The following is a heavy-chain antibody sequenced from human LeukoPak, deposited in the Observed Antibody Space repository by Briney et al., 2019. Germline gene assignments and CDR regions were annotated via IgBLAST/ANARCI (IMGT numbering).Heavy chain of an antibody. J-gene: IGHJ3*02. CDR2: ISAYNGNT. V-gene: IGHV1-18*01. Sequence: ASVKVSCKASGYTFTSYGISWVRQAPGQGLEWMGWISAYNGNTNYAQKLQGRVTMTTDTSTSTAYMELRSLRSDDTAVYYCARHERWLQLPLGAFDIWGQGAMVTVSS. D-gene: IGHD5-24*01. CDR3: ARHERWLQLPLGAFDI. CDR1: GYTFTSYG.